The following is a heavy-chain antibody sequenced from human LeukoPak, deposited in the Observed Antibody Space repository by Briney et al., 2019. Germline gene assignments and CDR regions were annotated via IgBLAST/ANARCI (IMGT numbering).Heavy chain of an antibody. V-gene: IGHV1-69*05. CDR2: IIPIFGTA. CDR1: GGSFSSYA. D-gene: IGHD3-22*01. CDR3: ARCYDSSGYCIDY. Sequence: SVKVSCKASGGSFSSYAISWVRQAPGQGLEWMGGIIPIFGTANYAQKFQGRVTITTDESTSTAYMELSSLRSEDTAVYYCARCYDSSGYCIDYWGQGTLVTVSS. J-gene: IGHJ4*02.